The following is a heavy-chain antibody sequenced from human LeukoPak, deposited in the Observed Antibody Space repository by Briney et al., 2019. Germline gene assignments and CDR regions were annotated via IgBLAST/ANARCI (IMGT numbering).Heavy chain of an antibody. Sequence: ASVKVSCKASGYTFTSYGISWVRQAPGQGLEWMGWISAYNGNTNYAQKLQGRVTMTTDTSTSTAYMELRSLRSDDTAAYYCAVDYGSGSYYNPLDYWGQGTLVTVSS. J-gene: IGHJ4*02. V-gene: IGHV1-18*01. CDR3: AVDYGSGSYYNPLDY. CDR2: ISAYNGNT. CDR1: GYTFTSYG. D-gene: IGHD3-10*01.